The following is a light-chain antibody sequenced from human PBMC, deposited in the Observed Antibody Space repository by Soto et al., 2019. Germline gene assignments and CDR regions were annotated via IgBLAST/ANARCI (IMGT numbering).Light chain of an antibody. J-gene: IGKJ2*01. CDR2: GAS. Sequence: EIVLTQSPGTLSLSPGERATLSCRASQSVSSSYLAWYQQKPGQAPRLLIYGASGRATGIPDRFSGSGSGTDVTLTISRLEPDDLAVYYCQQYGSSPGYTFGQGTKLEIK. CDR1: QSVSSSY. V-gene: IGKV3-20*01. CDR3: QQYGSSPGYT.